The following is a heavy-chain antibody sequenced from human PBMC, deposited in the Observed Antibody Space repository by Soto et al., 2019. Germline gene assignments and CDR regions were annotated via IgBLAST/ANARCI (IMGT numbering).Heavy chain of an antibody. J-gene: IGHJ6*03. Sequence: PSQTPSLTCAISGDSVSSNGAAWNWIRLSPSRGLEWLARTYYRSRWYNDYAVFVRSRITVNPDTSKNQFSLQLTSVTPEDTAVYYCAGTTSHQWYYMDVWGKGTTVTVSS. CDR2: TYYRSRWYN. D-gene: IGHD1-7*01. CDR3: AGTTSHQWYYMDV. V-gene: IGHV6-1*01. CDR1: GDSVSSNGAA.